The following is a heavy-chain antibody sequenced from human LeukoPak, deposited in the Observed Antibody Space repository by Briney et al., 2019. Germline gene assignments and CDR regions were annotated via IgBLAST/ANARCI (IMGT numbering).Heavy chain of an antibody. D-gene: IGHD6-13*01. V-gene: IGHV1-8*03. J-gene: IGHJ4*02. CDR3: ARGGFPAAGQDY. Sequence: ASVKVSCKASGYTFTSYGISWVRQAPGQGLEWMGWMNPNSGNTGYAQNFQGRVTITRNTSITTAYMELSSLRSEDTAVYYCARGGFPAAGQDYWGQGTLVTVSS. CDR1: GYTFTSYG. CDR2: MNPNSGNT.